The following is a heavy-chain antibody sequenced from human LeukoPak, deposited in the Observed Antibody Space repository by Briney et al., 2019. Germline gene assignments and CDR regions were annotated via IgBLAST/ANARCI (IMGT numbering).Heavy chain of an antibody. CDR3: ARDLGSRSGGRWSMRAFDI. J-gene: IGHJ3*02. Sequence: SETLSLTCTVSGASISRYYWSWIRQPPGKGLEWIGYLFYTGSTKYNPSLKSRVTISGDTSKNQFSLRLSSVTAADTAVYYCARDLGSRSGGRWSMRAFDIWGQGTMVGVSS. D-gene: IGHD2-15*01. CDR1: GASISRYY. CDR2: LFYTGST. V-gene: IGHV4-59*01.